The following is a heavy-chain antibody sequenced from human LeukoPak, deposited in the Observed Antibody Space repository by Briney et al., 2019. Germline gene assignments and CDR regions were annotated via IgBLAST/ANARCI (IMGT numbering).Heavy chain of an antibody. CDR1: GFTYSSYW. CDR3: AHLECDYVGGLDV. CDR2: IYKNGRDR. Sequence: GGSLRLSCAASGFTYSSYWMQWVRQAPGRGLEWVSGIYKNGRDRYADSVKGRFTISRDNSKNTLYLQMHSLRVEDTAVYYCAHLECDYVGGLDVWGQGTTVTVSS. V-gene: IGHV3-23*05. D-gene: IGHD3-3*01. J-gene: IGHJ6*02.